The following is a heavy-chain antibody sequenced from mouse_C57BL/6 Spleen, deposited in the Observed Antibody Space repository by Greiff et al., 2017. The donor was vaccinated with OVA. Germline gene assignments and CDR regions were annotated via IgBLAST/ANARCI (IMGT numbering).Heavy chain of an antibody. CDR2: INPSSGYT. V-gene: IGHV1-4*01. Sequence: VQLQQSGAELARPGASVKMSCKASGYTFTSYTMHWVKQRPGQGLEWIGYINPSSGYTKYNQKFKDKATLTADKSSSTAYMHLSSLTSEDSAVYYCAREGLITTANYYFDYWGQGTTLTVSS. CDR1: GYTFTSYT. J-gene: IGHJ2*01. D-gene: IGHD1-1*01. CDR3: AREGLITTANYYFDY.